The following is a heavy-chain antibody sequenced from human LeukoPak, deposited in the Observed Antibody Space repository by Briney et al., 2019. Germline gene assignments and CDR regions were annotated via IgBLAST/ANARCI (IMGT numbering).Heavy chain of an antibody. Sequence: GGSLRLSCAASGFTFSSYGMHWVRQAPGKGLEWVTVISYDGSNKYYADSVKGRFTISRDNSKNTLYLQMNSLRAEDTAVYYCAKGGYSGYDHDGGPIFYYYYGMDVWGQGTAVTVSS. CDR3: AKGGYSGYDHDGGPIFYYYYGMDV. CDR2: ISYDGSNK. J-gene: IGHJ6*02. CDR1: GFTFSSYG. D-gene: IGHD5-12*01. V-gene: IGHV3-30*18.